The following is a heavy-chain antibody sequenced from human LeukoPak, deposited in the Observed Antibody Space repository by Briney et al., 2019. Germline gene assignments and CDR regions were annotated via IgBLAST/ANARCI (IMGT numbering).Heavy chain of an antibody. Sequence: WGSLRLSCAASGFTFTSYAMSWVRQAPGKGLEWVSVINGGGASTDYADSVKGRFTISRDNSKSTLYLQMNSLRVEDTAVYYCAKGAFEQWLVQVIPFDYWGQGTLVTVSS. CDR2: INGGGAST. D-gene: IGHD6-19*01. V-gene: IGHV3-23*01. CDR3: AKGAFEQWLVQVIPFDY. J-gene: IGHJ4*02. CDR1: GFTFTSYA.